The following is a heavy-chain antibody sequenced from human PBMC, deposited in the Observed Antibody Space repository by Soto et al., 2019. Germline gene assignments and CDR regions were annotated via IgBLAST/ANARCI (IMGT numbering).Heavy chain of an antibody. V-gene: IGHV3-43*02. CDR1: GFTFDDYA. J-gene: IGHJ3*02. D-gene: IGHD6-6*01. Sequence: GGSLRLSCAASGFTFDDYAMHWVRQAPGKGLEWVSLISGDGGSTYYADSVKGRFTISRDNSKNSLYLQMNSLRTEDTALYYCAKDISGYSSSSRDAFDIWGQGTMVTVSS. CDR3: AKDISGYSSSSRDAFDI. CDR2: ISGDGGST.